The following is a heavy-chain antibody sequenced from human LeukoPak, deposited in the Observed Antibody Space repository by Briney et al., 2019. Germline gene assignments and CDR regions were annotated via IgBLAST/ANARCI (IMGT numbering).Heavy chain of an antibody. CDR1: GYTFTSYY. D-gene: IGHD1-26*01. V-gene: IGHV1-46*01. CDR3: ARDIVGATWSLGYDY. Sequence: ASVKVSCKASGYTFTSYYMHWVRQAPGQGLEWMGIINPSGGSTSYAQKLQGRVTMTRDTSTSTVYMELSSLRSEDTAVYYCARDIVGATWSLGYDYWGQGTLVTVSS. J-gene: IGHJ4*02. CDR2: INPSGGST.